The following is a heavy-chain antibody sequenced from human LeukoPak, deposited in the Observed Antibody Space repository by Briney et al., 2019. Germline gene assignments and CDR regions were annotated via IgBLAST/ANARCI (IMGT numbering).Heavy chain of an antibody. J-gene: IGHJ6*03. CDR2: IYYGGST. V-gene: IGHV4-59*01. Sequence: SETLSLTCTVSGGSISSYYWSWIRQPPGKGLEWIGYIYYGGSTNYNPSLKSRVTISVDTSKNQFSLKLSSVTAADTAVYYCARGVDYTNPLIDYYYYMDVWGKGTTVTVSS. CDR3: ARGVDYTNPLIDYYYYMDV. CDR1: GGSISSYY. D-gene: IGHD4-11*01.